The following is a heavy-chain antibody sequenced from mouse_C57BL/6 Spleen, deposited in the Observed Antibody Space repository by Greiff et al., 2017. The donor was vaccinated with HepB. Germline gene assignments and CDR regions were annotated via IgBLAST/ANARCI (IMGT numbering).Heavy chain of an antibody. CDR2: INPNNGGT. CDR3: ARLGYDYQFAY. V-gene: IGHV1-18*01. CDR1: GYTFTDYN. Sequence: VQLKESGPELVKPGASVKIPCKASGYTFTDYNMDWVKQSHGKSLEWIGDINPNNGGTIYNQKFKGKATLTVDKSSSTAYMELRSLTSEDTAVYYCARLGYDYQFAYWGQGTLVTVSA. D-gene: IGHD2-4*01. J-gene: IGHJ3*01.